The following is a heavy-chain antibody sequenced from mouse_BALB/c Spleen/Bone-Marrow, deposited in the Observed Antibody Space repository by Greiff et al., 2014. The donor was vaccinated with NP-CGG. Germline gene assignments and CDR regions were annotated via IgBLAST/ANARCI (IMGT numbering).Heavy chain of an antibody. J-gene: IGHJ4*01. CDR1: GFSLTNYG. D-gene: IGHD1-2*01. V-gene: IGHV2-9*02. Sequence: VKLMESGPGLVAPSQSLSITCTVSGFSLTNYGVHWVRQPPEKGLEWLGVIWADGSTNYNSALMSRLSISKDNSKSQVFFKMNSLQTDDTAMYYCARITTATGAMDYWGQGASVTVSS. CDR3: ARITTATGAMDY. CDR2: IWADGST.